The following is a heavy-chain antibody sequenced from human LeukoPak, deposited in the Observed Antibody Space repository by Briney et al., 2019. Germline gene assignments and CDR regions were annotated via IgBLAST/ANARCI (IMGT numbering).Heavy chain of an antibody. CDR3: AKVFSDYYDSSGYYYFDY. CDR1: GFTFSSYA. D-gene: IGHD3-22*01. V-gene: IGHV3-23*01. CDR2: ISGSGGST. J-gene: IGHJ4*02. Sequence: PGGSLRLSCAASGFTFSSYAMSWVRQGPGKGLEWVSAISGSGGSTYYADSVKGRFTISRDNSKNTLYLQMNSLRAEDTAVYYCAKVFSDYYDSSGYYYFDYWGQGTLVTVSS.